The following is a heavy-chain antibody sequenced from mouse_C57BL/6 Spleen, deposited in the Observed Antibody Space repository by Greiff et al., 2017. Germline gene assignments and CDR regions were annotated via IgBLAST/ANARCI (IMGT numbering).Heavy chain of an antibody. D-gene: IGHD3-2*02. V-gene: IGHV1-66*01. J-gene: IGHJ3*01. CDR1: GYSFTSYY. CDR3: ASSSGLAWFAY. Sequence: VMLVESGPELVKPGASVKISCKASGYSFTSYYIHWVKQRPGQGLEWIGWIYPGSGNTKYNEKFKGKATLTADTSSSTAYMQLSSLTSEDSAVYYCASSSGLAWFAYWGQGTLVTVSA. CDR2: IYPGSGNT.